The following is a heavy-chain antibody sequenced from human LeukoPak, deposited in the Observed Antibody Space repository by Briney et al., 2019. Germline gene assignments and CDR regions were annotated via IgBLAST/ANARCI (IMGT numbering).Heavy chain of an antibody. V-gene: IGHV1-69*01. CDR2: IIPIFGTA. CDR1: GGTFSSYA. Sequence: SVKVSCKASGGTFSSYAVSWVRQAPGQGLEWMGGIIPIFGTANYAQKFQGRVTITADESTSTAYMELSSLRSEDTAVYYCAREKGVVVPAAIRWFDPWGQGTLVTVSS. J-gene: IGHJ5*02. D-gene: IGHD2-2*01. CDR3: AREKGVVVPAAIRWFDP.